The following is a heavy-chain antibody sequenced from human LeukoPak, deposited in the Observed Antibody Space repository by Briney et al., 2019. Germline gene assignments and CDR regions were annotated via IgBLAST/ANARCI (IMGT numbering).Heavy chain of an antibody. CDR2: ISYDGSNK. D-gene: IGHD5-18*01. CDR3: AREGPGYSYGSSGY. V-gene: IGHV3-30-3*01. Sequence: GGSLRLSCAASGFTFSSYAMHWGRQAPGKGLEWVAVISYDGSNKYYAGSVKGRFTISRDNSKNTLYLQMNSLRAEDTAVYYCAREGPGYSYGSSGYWGQGTLVTVSS. CDR1: GFTFSSYA. J-gene: IGHJ4*02.